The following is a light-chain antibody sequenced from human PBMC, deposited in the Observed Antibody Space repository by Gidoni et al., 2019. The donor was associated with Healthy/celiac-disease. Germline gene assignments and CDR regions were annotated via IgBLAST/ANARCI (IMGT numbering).Light chain of an antibody. CDR1: QSVSSN. V-gene: IGKV3-15*01. Sequence: EIVMTQSPATLSVSPGERATLSCRASQSVSSNLAWYQQKPGQAPRLLIYGASTRATGIPARFSGSGSGTEFTRTISSLQDEDVAVYYCQQYNNWPRTFGQGTKVEIK. CDR2: GAS. J-gene: IGKJ1*01. CDR3: QQYNNWPRT.